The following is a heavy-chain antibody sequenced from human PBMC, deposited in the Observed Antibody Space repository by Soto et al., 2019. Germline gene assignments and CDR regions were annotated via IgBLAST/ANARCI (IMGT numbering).Heavy chain of an antibody. CDR2: VSTSGNV. V-gene: IGHV4-4*07. CDR1: GGSLTKYY. Sequence: SETLSLTCTVSGGSLTKYYWSWIRQPAGKGLEWIGRVSTSGNVVSKASLRSRLTMSVDTSKNQFSLRLTSVTAADTAVYYCARDNNDFWSLYPLAFDYWGQGALVTVSS. D-gene: IGHD3-3*01. CDR3: ARDNNDFWSLYPLAFDY. J-gene: IGHJ4*02.